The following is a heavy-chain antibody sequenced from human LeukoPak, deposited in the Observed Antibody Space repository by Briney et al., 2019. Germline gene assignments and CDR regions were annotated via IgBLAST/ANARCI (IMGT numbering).Heavy chain of an antibody. CDR1: GFTFSSYW. CDR2: VNSDGSNP. V-gene: IGHV3-74*01. D-gene: IGHD6-19*01. Sequence: PGGSLRLSCAASGFTFSSYWMHWVRQAPGEGLVWVSRVNSDGSNPSYADSVKGRFTISRDNSKNTLYLQMYSLRAEDTAVYFCAKDQGIAVAGTDDAFDIWGQGTRVTVSS. CDR3: AKDQGIAVAGTDDAFDI. J-gene: IGHJ3*02.